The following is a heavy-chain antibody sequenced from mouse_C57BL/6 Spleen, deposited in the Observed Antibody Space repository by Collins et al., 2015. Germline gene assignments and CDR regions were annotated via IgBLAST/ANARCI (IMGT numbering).Heavy chain of an antibody. D-gene: IGHD1-1*01. CDR2: IDPSDSYT. CDR3: ARRIYYYGSSYEDYAMDY. J-gene: IGHJ4*01. CDR1: GYTFTSYW. Sequence: QVQLQQPGAELVKPGASVKLSCEASGYTFTSYWMQWVKQRPGQGLEWIGEIDPSDSYTNYNQKFKGKATLTVDTSSSTAYMQLSSLTSEDSAVYYCARRIYYYGSSYEDYAMDYWGQGTSVTVSS. V-gene: IGHV1-50*01.